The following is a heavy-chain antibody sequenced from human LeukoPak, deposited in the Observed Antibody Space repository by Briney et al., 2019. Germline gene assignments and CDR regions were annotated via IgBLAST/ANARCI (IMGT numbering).Heavy chain of an antibody. CDR1: GFTFTTYR. CDR3: ARREGFYDSYGYFEGDGFDI. Sequence: PGGSLRLSCAAPGFTFTTYRMEWVRQAPGKWIEWLSFISSSSSYAYYAYSVKGRFTIFRDNAKNSLYLQMNRLRAEDTAVYYWARREGFYDSYGYFEGDGFDIWGQGTIVTVSS. J-gene: IGHJ3*02. CDR2: ISSSSSYA. D-gene: IGHD3-22*01. V-gene: IGHV3-21*05.